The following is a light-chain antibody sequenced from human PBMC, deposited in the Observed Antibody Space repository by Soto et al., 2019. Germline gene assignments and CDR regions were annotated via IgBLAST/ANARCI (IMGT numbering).Light chain of an antibody. CDR1: QNINNY. V-gene: IGKV1-39*01. J-gene: IGKJ3*01. Sequence: DIQMTQSPSSLSASVGDRVTITCRASQNINNYLNWYQQKPGKAPKLLIYAASSLQSGVPSRFSGSGSGTDFTLTISSLQPDDFATYYCQQSYNTPFTFGPGTKVDIK. CDR3: QQSYNTPFT. CDR2: AAS.